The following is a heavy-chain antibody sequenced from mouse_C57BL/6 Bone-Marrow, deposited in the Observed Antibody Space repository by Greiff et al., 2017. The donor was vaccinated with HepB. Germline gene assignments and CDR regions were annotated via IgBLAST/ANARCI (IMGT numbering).Heavy chain of an antibody. D-gene: IGHD2-3*01. V-gene: IGHV5-6*02. CDR2: ISSGGSYT. CDR3: ARRHDGYYDY. J-gene: IGHJ2*01. Sequence: DVKLVESGGDLVKPGGSLKLSCAASGFTLSSYGMSWVRQTPDKRLEWVATISSGGSYTYYPDSVKGRFTISRDNAKNTLYLQMSSLKSEDTAMYYCARRHDGYYDYWGQGTTLTVSS. CDR1: GFTLSSYG.